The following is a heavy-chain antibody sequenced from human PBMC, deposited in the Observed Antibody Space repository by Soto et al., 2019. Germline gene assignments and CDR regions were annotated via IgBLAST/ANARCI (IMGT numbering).Heavy chain of an antibody. V-gene: IGHV3-23*01. CDR3: AKEMYSSGFFDY. CDR2: ISGSAGRT. Sequence: GGSLRLSCAASGVTFSSYAMSWVRQAPGKGLEWVSAISGSAGRTYYADSVRGRFTISRDNSRNTLYLQMNSLRAEDTALYYCAKEMYSSGFFDYWGQGTLVTVSS. J-gene: IGHJ4*02. D-gene: IGHD6-19*01. CDR1: GVTFSSYA.